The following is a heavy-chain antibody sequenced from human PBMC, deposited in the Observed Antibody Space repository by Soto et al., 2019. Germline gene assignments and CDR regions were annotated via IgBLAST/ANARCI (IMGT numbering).Heavy chain of an antibody. CDR1: GDSVSSNSVC. D-gene: IGHD6-13*01. CDR3: ARYTSSWYLDY. CDR2: TYYRSKWYS. J-gene: IGHJ4*02. V-gene: IGHV6-1*01. Sequence: SQTLSLTCXISGDSVSSNSVCWNWIRQSPSRGLEWLGRTYYRSKWYSDYGASVRGRININADTSKNQVSLQLDSVTPEDTAVYFCARYTSSWYLDYWGQGTQVTVSS.